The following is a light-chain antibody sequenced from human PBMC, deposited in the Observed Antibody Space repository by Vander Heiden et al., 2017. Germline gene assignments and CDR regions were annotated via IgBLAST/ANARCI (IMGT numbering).Light chain of an antibody. CDR3: MQALQTWT. CDR2: LGS. V-gene: IGKV2-28*01. Sequence: DIVMTQSPLSLPVTPGEPASISCRSSQSLLHSNGYNYLDWYLQKPGQSPQLLIYLGSNRASGVPESFSGSGSGTDFTLKISRVEAEDVGVYYCMQALQTWTFGQGTKVEIK. CDR1: QSLLHSNGYNY. J-gene: IGKJ1*01.